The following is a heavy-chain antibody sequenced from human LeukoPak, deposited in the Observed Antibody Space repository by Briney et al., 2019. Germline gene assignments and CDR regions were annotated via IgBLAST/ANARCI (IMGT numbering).Heavy chain of an antibody. D-gene: IGHD3-22*01. CDR3: ARTHVDHYFDSSGYHSPFAY. CDR2: IYLSGST. CDR1: GGSISSSTYY. Sequence: SETLSLTCTVSGGSISSSTYYWGWIRQPPGKGLEWIVSIYLSGSTYYNPSLKRRITISVDTSKTQFSLKLSSVTAAHTAVYYCARTHVDHYFDSSGYHSPFAYWGQGTLVTVSS. J-gene: IGHJ4*02. V-gene: IGHV4-39*01.